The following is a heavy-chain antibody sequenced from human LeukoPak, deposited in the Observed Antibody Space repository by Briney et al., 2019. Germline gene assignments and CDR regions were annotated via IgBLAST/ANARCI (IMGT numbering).Heavy chain of an antibody. J-gene: IGHJ5*02. CDR1: GGSIRNSNYF. CDR3: ARAFRMYALHNWFDP. Sequence: PSETLSLTCSVSGGSIRNSNYFWAWIRQPPGKGLEWIGVISYTGSAYYNPSLKSRVTISVDTSKNQFALKLSSVTAADTAVYYCARAFRMYALHNWFDPWGQGTLVTVSS. CDR2: ISYTGSA. V-gene: IGHV4-39*06. D-gene: IGHD2-8*01.